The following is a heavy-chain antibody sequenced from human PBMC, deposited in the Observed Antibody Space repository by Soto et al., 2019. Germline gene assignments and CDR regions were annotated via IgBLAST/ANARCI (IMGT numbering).Heavy chain of an antibody. CDR2: ISGSGGST. CDR3: AKDPRGSGWYRGGFDY. Sequence: EVQLLESGGGLVQPGGSLRLSCAASGFTFSSYAMSWVRQAPGKGLEWVSAISGSGGSTYYADSVKGRFTISRDNSKNTLYLQMNSLRAEDTAVYYCAKDPRGSGWYRGGFDYWGQGTLVTVSS. CDR1: GFTFSSYA. J-gene: IGHJ4*02. D-gene: IGHD6-19*01. V-gene: IGHV3-23*01.